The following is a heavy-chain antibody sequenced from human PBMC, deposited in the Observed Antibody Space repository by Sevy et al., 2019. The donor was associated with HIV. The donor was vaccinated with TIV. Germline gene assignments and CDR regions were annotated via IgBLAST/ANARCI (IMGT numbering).Heavy chain of an antibody. Sequence: ASVKVSCKASGGTFSSYAISWVRQAPGQGLEWMGGIIPIFGTANYAQKFQGRVTITADESTSTAYKELSSLRSEDTAVYYCAGRYSGYDTDYYYYGMDVWGQGTTVTVSS. V-gene: IGHV1-69*13. J-gene: IGHJ6*02. CDR2: IIPIFGTA. CDR3: AGRYSGYDTDYYYYGMDV. D-gene: IGHD5-12*01. CDR1: GGTFSSYA.